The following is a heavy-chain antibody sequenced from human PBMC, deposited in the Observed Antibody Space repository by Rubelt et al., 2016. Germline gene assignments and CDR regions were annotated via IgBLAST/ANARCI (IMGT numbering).Heavy chain of an antibody. V-gene: IGHV1-18*01. CDR1: GYTFTTYG. CDR3: ARGTYGSRSAYYYGRDV. D-gene: IGHD3-10*01. Sequence: QVQLVQSGSEVKKPGASVKVSCKASGYTFTTYGISWVRQAPGQGLEWMGWISAYNGNTNYAQKLQGRVTLTTDTSTRTAYMELRSLRSDDTAVYYCARGTYGSRSAYYYGRDVWGQGTTVTVSS. CDR2: ISAYNGNT. J-gene: IGHJ6*02.